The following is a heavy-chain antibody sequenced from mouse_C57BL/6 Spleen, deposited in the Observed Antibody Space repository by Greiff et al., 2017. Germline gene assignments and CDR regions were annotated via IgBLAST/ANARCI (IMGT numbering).Heavy chain of an antibody. V-gene: IGHV1-54*01. Sequence: QVQLQQSGAELVRPGTSVKVSCEASGYAFTNYLIEWVKQRPGQGLEWIGGINPGSGGTNYNEKFKGKATLTADKSSSTAYMQLSSLTSEVSAVYFWARSGGSSPFAYWGQGTLVTGSA. D-gene: IGHD1-1*01. CDR2: INPGSGGT. CDR1: GYAFTNYL. CDR3: ARSGGSSPFAY. J-gene: IGHJ3*01.